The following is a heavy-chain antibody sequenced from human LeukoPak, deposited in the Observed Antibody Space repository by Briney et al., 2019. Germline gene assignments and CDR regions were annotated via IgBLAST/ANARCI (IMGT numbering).Heavy chain of an antibody. CDR2: INHSGST. CDR3: ARHVRYYYGSGSCYDY. V-gene: IGHV4-34*01. Sequence: GSLRLSCAASGFTFSDHYMDWVRQPPGKGLEWIGEINHSGSTNYNPSLKSRVTISVDTSKNQFSLKLSSVTAADTAVYYCARHVRYYYGSGSCYDYWGQGTLVTVSS. D-gene: IGHD3-10*01. J-gene: IGHJ4*02. CDR1: GFTFSDHY.